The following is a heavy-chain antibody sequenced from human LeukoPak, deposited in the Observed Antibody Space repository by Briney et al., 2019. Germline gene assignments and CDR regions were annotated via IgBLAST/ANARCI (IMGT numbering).Heavy chain of an antibody. V-gene: IGHV1-2*02. Sequence: ASVKVSCKASGYTFTGYYMHWVRQAPGQGLEWMGWINPNSGGTNYAQKFQGRVTMTRDTSTSTAYMELSRLRSDDTAVYYCARDQEGSTWFDPWGQGTLVTVSS. CDR2: INPNSGGT. J-gene: IGHJ5*02. CDR1: GYTFTGYY. CDR3: ARDQEGSTWFDP. D-gene: IGHD2-2*01.